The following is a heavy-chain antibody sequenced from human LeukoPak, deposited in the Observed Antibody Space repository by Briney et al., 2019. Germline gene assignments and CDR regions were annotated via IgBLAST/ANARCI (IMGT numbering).Heavy chain of an antibody. J-gene: IGHJ5*02. CDR2: IYHSGST. CDR3: ASQIAAAGTSWFDP. CDR1: GGSISSGGYS. V-gene: IGHV4-30-2*01. Sequence: SQTLSLTCAVSGGSISSGGYSLSWIRQPPGKGLEWIGDIYHSGSTYYNPSLKSRVTISVDTSKNQFSLKLSPVTAADTAVYYCASQIAAAGTSWFDPWGQGTLVTVSS. D-gene: IGHD6-13*01.